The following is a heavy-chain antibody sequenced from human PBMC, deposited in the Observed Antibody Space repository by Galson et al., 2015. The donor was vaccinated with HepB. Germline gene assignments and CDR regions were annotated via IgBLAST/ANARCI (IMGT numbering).Heavy chain of an antibody. CDR2: ISYDGSNK. Sequence: SLRLSCAASGFTFSHYGMHWVRQAPGKGLEWVAIISYDGSNKYYADSVKGRFTISRDNSKNTLYLQVNSLRAKDTAVFYCARDSSGYDAFDIWAKGQRSPSLQ. CDR3: ARDSSGYDAFDI. D-gene: IGHD3-22*01. CDR1: GFTFSHYG. V-gene: IGHV3-33*05. J-gene: IGHJ3*02.